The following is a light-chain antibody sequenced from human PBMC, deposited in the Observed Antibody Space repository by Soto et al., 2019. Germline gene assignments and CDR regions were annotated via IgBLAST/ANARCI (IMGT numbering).Light chain of an antibody. CDR1: QSVSSY. CDR3: QQRSNWPLT. J-gene: IGKJ4*01. V-gene: IGKV3-11*01. Sequence: EIVLTQSPATLSLSPGDRVTLSCRARQSVSSYLSWYQQKPGQAPRLLIYDASNMATGIPARFSGSGSGTDFTLTITSLQPEDFAVYYCQQRSNWPLTFGGGTKVEIK. CDR2: DAS.